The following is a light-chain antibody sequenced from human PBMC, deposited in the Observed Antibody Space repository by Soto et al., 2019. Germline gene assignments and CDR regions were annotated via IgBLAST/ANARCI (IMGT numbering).Light chain of an antibody. Sequence: HSALTQPRSVSGSPGQSVTISCTGTSSDVGGYNFVSWYQHHPGKAPKLMIYDVSKRPSGVPDRFSGSKSGSTASLTIAGLQAEDEADYYCCSYAGSYTLVFGGGTELTVL. CDR1: SSDVGGYNF. CDR2: DVS. J-gene: IGLJ3*02. CDR3: CSYAGSYTLV. V-gene: IGLV2-11*01.